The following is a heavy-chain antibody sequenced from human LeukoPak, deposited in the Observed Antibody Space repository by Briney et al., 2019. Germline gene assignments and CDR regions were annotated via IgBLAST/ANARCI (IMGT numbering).Heavy chain of an antibody. CDR1: GFMFSDYW. J-gene: IGHJ4*02. D-gene: IGHD6-13*01. Sequence: GGSLRLSCATSGFMFSDYWLSWVRQAPGKGLEWVANIRQDGSEEHYAASVKGRFTISRDKAKNSLFLQMSSLRADDTAMYYCARVGAAAGTLYFDYWGQGTLVTVSS. V-gene: IGHV3-7*03. CDR2: IRQDGSEE. CDR3: ARVGAAAGTLYFDY.